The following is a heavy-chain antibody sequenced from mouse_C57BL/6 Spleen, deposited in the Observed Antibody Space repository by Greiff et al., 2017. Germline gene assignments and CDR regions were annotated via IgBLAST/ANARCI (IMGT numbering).Heavy chain of an antibody. CDR2: SYPGDGDT. CDR3: AGPNYFDC. CDR1: GYAFSSSW. V-gene: IGHV1-82*01. D-gene: IGHD3-3*01. J-gene: IGHJ2*01. Sequence: VQLQQSGPELVKPGASGKSSCKASGYAFSSSWMNWVKQRPGKGLEWIGRSYPGDGDTNYNGKFKGKATLTADKSSSTAYMQLSSLTSEDSAVYFCAGPNYFDCWGQGTTLTVSS.